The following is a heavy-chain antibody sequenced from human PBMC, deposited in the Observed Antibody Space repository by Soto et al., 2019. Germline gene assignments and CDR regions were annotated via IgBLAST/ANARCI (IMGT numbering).Heavy chain of an antibody. Sequence: GVSLRLSCAAPGVTVSSDYMSWVRQAPGKGLEWVSVIYSGGSTYYADSVKGRFTISRDNSKNTLYLQMNSLRAEDTAVYYCARHGYNYGGGYFDYWGQGTLVTVAS. CDR2: IYSGGST. CDR1: GVTVSSDY. J-gene: IGHJ4*02. V-gene: IGHV3-66*04. D-gene: IGHD5-18*01. CDR3: ARHGYNYGGGYFDY.